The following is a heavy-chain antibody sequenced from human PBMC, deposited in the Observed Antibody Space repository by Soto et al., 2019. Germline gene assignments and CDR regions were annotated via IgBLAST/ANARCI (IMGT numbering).Heavy chain of an antibody. J-gene: IGHJ3*02. V-gene: IGHV3-49*03. Sequence: EVQLVESGGDLVQPGRSLRLSCTTSGFTFGDYAVSWLRQAPGKGLEWVSFIRSKATGGTAEYAASVKGRFTIARDDSNSIAYLQRNSLKTEDSAVYYCTRGLLGVRAFDMWGQGTMVTVSS. D-gene: IGHD3-16*01. CDR2: IRSKATGGTA. CDR3: TRGLLGVRAFDM. CDR1: GFTFGDYA.